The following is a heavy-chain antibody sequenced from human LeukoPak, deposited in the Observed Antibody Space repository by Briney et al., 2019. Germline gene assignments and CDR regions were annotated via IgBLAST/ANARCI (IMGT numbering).Heavy chain of an antibody. Sequence: GGSLRLSCAASGFTFSGYSMNWVRQAPGKGLEWVSSISSSSDIYYAGSVKGRFTISRDNAKNSLFLQMNSLRAEDTAVYYRARGRGCSSTGCYPDYWGQGTLVTVSS. D-gene: IGHD2-2*01. V-gene: IGHV3-21*01. CDR3: ARGRGCSSTGCYPDY. CDR2: ISSSSDI. J-gene: IGHJ4*02. CDR1: GFTFSGYS.